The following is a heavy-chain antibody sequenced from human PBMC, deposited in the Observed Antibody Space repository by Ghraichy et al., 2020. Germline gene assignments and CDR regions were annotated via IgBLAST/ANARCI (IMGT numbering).Heavy chain of an antibody. J-gene: IGHJ4*01. D-gene: IGHD5/OR15-5a*01. CDR1: GYHVTRLG. CDR2: MSVARNSP. CDR3: GSDVNDRTIVVPGAPNY. Sequence: ASVKVSCKTCGYHVTRLGVIWVLVSPPHGLEWLVWMSVARNSPQYGPKFKYRVSMTTDTSATTVYLNVRGLTSDDTATYYCGSDVNDRTIVVPGAPNYWGNGTLVIVCS. V-gene: IGHV1-18*01.